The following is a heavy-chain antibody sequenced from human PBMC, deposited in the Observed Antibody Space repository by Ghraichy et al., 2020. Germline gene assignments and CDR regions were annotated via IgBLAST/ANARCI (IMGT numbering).Heavy chain of an antibody. Sequence: SETLPLTCTVSGGSISSYYWSWIRQPPGKGLEWIGHIFYSGSTNYNPSLESRVTISVDTSKNQFSLKLTSVTAADTAVYYCARVRCTSTGCYTRFTFDYWGQGTLVTVSS. V-gene: IGHV4-59*01. D-gene: IGHD2-2*02. J-gene: IGHJ4*02. CDR2: IFYSGST. CDR1: GGSISSYY. CDR3: ARVRCTSTGCYTRFTFDY.